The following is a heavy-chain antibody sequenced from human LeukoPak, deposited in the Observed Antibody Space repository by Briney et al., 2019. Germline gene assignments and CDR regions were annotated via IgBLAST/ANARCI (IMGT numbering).Heavy chain of an antibody. D-gene: IGHD5-24*01. J-gene: IGHJ4*02. CDR3: ARETATLEFDY. CDR2: ISSSSSTI. V-gene: IGHV3-48*01. CDR1: GFTFSSYS. Sequence: GGSLRLSCAASGFTFSSYSMNWVRQAPGKGREWVSYISSSSSTIYYADSVKGRSTISRDNAKNSLYLQMNSLRAEDTAVYYCARETATLEFDYWGQGTLVTVSS.